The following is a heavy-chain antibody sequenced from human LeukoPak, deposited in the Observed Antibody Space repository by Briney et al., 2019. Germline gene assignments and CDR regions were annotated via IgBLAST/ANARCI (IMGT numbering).Heavy chain of an antibody. CDR2: ISYDGSNK. Sequence: PGGSLRLSCAASGFTFSSYGMHWVRQAPGKGLEWVAVISYDGSNKYYADSVKGRSTISRDNSKNTLYLQMNSLRAEDTAVYYCAKDHWFGELLPVYFDYWGQGTLVTVSS. CDR1: GFTFSSYG. CDR3: AKDHWFGELLPVYFDY. D-gene: IGHD3-10*01. J-gene: IGHJ4*02. V-gene: IGHV3-30*18.